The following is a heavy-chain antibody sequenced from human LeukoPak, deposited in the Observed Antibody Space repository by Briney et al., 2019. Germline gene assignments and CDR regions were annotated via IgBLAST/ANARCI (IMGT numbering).Heavy chain of an antibody. CDR3: TRDPSTVVTPGWFDP. Sequence: GGSLRLSCTASGFTFGDYAMSWFRQAPGKGLEWVGFIRSKAYGGTTEYAASVKGRFTISRDDSKSIAYLQMNSLKTEDTAVYYCTRDPSTVVTPGWFDPWGQGTLVTVSS. CDR2: IRSKAYGGTT. V-gene: IGHV3-49*03. CDR1: GFTFGDYA. J-gene: IGHJ5*02. D-gene: IGHD4-23*01.